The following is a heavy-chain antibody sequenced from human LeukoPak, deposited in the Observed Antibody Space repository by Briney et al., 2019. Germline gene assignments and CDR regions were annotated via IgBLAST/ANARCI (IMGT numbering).Heavy chain of an antibody. V-gene: IGHV3-23*01. CDR1: GLAFTSYA. CDR2: ISGSGGTT. D-gene: IGHD3-22*01. J-gene: IGHJ3*02. Sequence: PEGSLRLSCAASGLAFTSYAMSWVRQAPGKGLEWVSVISGSGGTTYYADSVKGRFTISRDNSKNTLFLQMNSLRAEDTAVYYCAKDLSIGVIVVDAPFFDIWGQGTMVTVSS. CDR3: AKDLSIGVIVVDAPFFDI.